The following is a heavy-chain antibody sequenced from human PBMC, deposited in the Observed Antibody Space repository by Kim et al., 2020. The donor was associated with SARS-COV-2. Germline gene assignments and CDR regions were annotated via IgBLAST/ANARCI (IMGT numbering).Heavy chain of an antibody. Sequence: SETLSLTCTVSGGSISSYYWSWIRQPPGKVLEWIGYIYYSGSTNYNPSLKSRVTISVDTSKNQFSLKLSSVTAASTAVYYCASASRGCGGDCSPAGAYDILGQGTMITIS. D-gene: IGHD2-21*02. V-gene: IGHV4-59*01. J-gene: IGHJ3*02. CDR1: GGSISSYY. CDR3: ASASRGCGGDCSPAGAYDI. CDR2: IYYSGST.